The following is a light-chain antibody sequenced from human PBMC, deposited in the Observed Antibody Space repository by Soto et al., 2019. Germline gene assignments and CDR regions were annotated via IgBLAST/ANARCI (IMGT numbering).Light chain of an antibody. CDR1: QGIGSW. CDR3: QQTNSFPPT. CDR2: AAS. V-gene: IGKV1D-12*01. J-gene: IGKJ4*01. Sequence: DIQLAQCPSSVSASVGDRVTITCRASQGIGSWLAWYQQKPGKAPKPLIYAASSLQSGVPSRFSGSGSGTDFTLTISSLQPEDFASYHCQQTNSFPPTFGGGTKVEIQ.